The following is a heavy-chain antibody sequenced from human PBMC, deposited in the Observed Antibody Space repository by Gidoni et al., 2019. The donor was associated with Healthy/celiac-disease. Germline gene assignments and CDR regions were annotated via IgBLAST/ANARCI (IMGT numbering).Heavy chain of an antibody. CDR1: AGTFSSYA. D-gene: IGHD3-16*02. CDR2: IIPIFGTA. J-gene: IGHJ4*02. CDR3: ASITLSVLGRTPLDY. V-gene: IGHV1-69*01. Sequence: QLQLVKSGAEVKKPGSSVKVPCKASAGTFSSYAISWVRQAPGQGLEWMGGIIPIFGTANYAQKFQGRVTITADESTSTAYMELSSLRSEDTAVYYCASITLSVLGRTPLDYWGQGTLVTVSS.